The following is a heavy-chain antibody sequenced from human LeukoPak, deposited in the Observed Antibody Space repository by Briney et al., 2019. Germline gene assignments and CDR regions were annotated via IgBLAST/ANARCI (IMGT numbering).Heavy chain of an antibody. CDR3: ARDPDYYGGNSGPPC. D-gene: IGHD4-23*01. Sequence: PGGSLRLSCAASGFTVSSNYMSWVRQAPGKGLEWVSVIYSGGSTYYADSVKGRFTISRDNPKNTLYLQMNSQRAEDTAVYYCARDPDYYGGNSGPPCWGQGTLVTVSS. CDR1: GFTVSSNY. V-gene: IGHV3-66*01. J-gene: IGHJ4*02. CDR2: IYSGGST.